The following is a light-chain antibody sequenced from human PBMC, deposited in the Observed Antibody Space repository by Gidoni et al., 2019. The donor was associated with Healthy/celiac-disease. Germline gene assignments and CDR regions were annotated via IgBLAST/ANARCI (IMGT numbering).Light chain of an antibody. J-gene: IGKJ2*01. V-gene: IGKV3-15*01. CDR3: QQYNNWPYT. CDR1: QSVSSN. CDR2: GAS. Sequence: EIVMTQSPATLSVSPGERATLSCRASQSVSSNLAWYQQKPGQAPRLLIYGASTRATGIPARFSGSGSGTEFTITISSLQSEDFAVYYCQQYNNWPYTFXXXTKLEIK.